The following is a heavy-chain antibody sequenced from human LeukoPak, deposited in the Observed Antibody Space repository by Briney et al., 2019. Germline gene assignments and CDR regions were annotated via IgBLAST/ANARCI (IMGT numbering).Heavy chain of an antibody. J-gene: IGHJ5*02. D-gene: IGHD3-3*01. CDR1: GGSVSSGSYY. V-gene: IGHV4-61*01. CDR3: ARQWPTYYDFWSGPNWFDP. Sequence: PSETLSLTCTVSGGSVSSGSYYWSWSRQPPGKGLEWIGHIYYSGSTNYNLFFKSRVTISVDTSKNQFSLKLSSVTAADTAVYYCARQWPTYYDFWSGPNWFDPWGQGTLVTVSS. CDR2: IYYSGST.